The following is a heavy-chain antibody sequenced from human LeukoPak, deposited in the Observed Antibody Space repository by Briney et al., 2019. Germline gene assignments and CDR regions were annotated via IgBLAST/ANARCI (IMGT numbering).Heavy chain of an antibody. Sequence: GASVNVSCKASGGTFSSYTISWVRQAPGQGLEWMGRIIPILGIANYAQKFQGRVTITADKSTSTAYMELSSLRSEDTAVYYCARDRTHYCSSTSCYDAFDIWGQGTMVTVSS. CDR2: IIPILGIA. CDR3: ARDRTHYCSSTSCYDAFDI. J-gene: IGHJ3*02. D-gene: IGHD2-2*01. CDR1: GGTFSSYT. V-gene: IGHV1-69*04.